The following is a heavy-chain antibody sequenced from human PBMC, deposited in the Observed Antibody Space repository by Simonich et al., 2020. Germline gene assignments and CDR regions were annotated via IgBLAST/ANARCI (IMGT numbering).Heavy chain of an antibody. Sequence: EVQLVESGGGLVQPGGSLRLSCAASGFSFSSYWMSWVRRAPGKGLEWVTNKKQDESEKYDVDSVNGPITISRDNAKNSLYLQMNSLRAEDTAVYYCARDREVYGSGSYYNYWGQGTLVTVSS. J-gene: IGHJ4*02. CDR3: ARDREVYGSGSYYNY. D-gene: IGHD3-10*01. V-gene: IGHV3-7*01. CDR2: KKQDESEK. CDR1: GFSFSSYW.